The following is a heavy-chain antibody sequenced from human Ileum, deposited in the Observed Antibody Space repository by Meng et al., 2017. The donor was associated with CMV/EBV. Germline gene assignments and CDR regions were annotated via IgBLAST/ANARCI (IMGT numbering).Heavy chain of an antibody. D-gene: IGHD1-26*01. Sequence: GESLKISCAASGFTFSSYSMNWVRQAPGKGLEWVSSISSSSSYIYYADSVKGRFTISRDNAKNSLYLQMNSLRAEDTAVYYCARGGSYYDYWGQGTLVTGSS. CDR3: ARGGSYYDY. J-gene: IGHJ4*02. CDR1: GFTFSSYS. V-gene: IGHV3-21*01. CDR2: ISSSSSYI.